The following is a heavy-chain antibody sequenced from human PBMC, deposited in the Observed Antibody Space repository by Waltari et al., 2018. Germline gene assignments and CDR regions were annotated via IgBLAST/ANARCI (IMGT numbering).Heavy chain of an antibody. CDR2: IQNSGTL. D-gene: IGHD3-22*01. CDR3: ARGLGYSAWFDP. Sequence: QVELQESGPGLVKPSETLSLTCSVSGDSFKNYYWNWVRQSPGKALEWIGFIQNSGTLSYHPSLESRVTISVDTSKNQFFLNLNSVTAADTAVYYCARGLGYSAWFDPWGQGTLVTVSS. J-gene: IGHJ5*02. V-gene: IGHV4-59*08. CDR1: GDSFKNYY.